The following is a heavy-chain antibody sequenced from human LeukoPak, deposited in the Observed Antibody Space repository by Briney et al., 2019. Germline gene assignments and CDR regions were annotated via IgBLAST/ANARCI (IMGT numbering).Heavy chain of an antibody. D-gene: IGHD3-22*01. CDR1: AAPISNYY. V-gene: IGHV4-4*09. Sequence: SETLSVTCAVSAAPISNYYWSWIRQAPGEGLEGIGYISTSGSTDYNPSLKSRVSISLDTSKNRFSLNLNFVTAADTAVYYCASPRSGYRYTFDYWGQGALVTVSS. CDR3: ASPRSGYRYTFDY. J-gene: IGHJ4*02. CDR2: ISTSGST.